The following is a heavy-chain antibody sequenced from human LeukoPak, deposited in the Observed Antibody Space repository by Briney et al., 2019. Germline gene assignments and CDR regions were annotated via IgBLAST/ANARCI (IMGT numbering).Heavy chain of an antibody. CDR1: GFTFSSYG. J-gene: IGHJ4*02. CDR2: ISYDGSNK. V-gene: IGHV3-30*03. CDR3: AVHPHGQQLALVYFDY. D-gene: IGHD6-13*01. Sequence: GGSLRLSCAASGFTFSSYGMHWVRQAPGKGLEWVAVISYDGSNKYYADSVKGRFTISRDNSKNTLYLQMNSLRAEDTAVYYCAVHPHGQQLALVYFDYWGQGTLVTVSS.